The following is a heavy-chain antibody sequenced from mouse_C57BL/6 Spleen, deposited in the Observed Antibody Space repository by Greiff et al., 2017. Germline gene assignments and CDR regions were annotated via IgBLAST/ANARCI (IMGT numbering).Heavy chain of an antibody. Sequence: QVHVKQSGAELVKPGASVKLSCKASGYTFTSYWMHWVKQRPGQGLEWIGMIHPNSGSTNYNEKFKSKATLTVDKSSSTAYMQLSSLTSEDSAVYYCARQGLRRGYWYFDVWGTGTTVTVSS. D-gene: IGHD2-4*01. V-gene: IGHV1-64*01. CDR1: GYTFTSYW. CDR3: ARQGLRRGYWYFDV. CDR2: IHPNSGST. J-gene: IGHJ1*03.